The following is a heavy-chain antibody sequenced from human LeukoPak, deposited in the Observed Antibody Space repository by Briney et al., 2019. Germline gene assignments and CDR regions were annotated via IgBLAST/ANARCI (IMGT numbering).Heavy chain of an antibody. D-gene: IGHD3-10*01. V-gene: IGHV3-30*04. CDR3: AKGNMVRGVMLHYYYYYGMDA. J-gene: IGHJ6*02. CDR1: GFTFSSYA. CDR2: ISYDGSNK. Sequence: TGGSLRLSCAASGFTFSSYAMHWVRQAPGKGLEWVAVISYDGSNKYYADSVKGRFTISRDNSKNTLYLQMNSLRAEDTAVYYCAKGNMVRGVMLHYYYYYGMDAWGQGTTVTVSS.